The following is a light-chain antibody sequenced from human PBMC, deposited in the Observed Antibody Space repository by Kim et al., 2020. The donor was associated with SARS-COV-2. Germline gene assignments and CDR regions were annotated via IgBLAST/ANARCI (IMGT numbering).Light chain of an antibody. CDR1: QSVTSSY. Sequence: DIVLTQSPGTLSLSPGERATLSCRASQSVTSSYLAWYQQKPGQAPRLLIYGASSRATSIPDRFSGSGSGTDFTLTISRLEREDFAVYFCQQYGGSPITFGQGTRLEIK. CDR2: GAS. J-gene: IGKJ5*01. CDR3: QQYGGSPIT. V-gene: IGKV3-20*01.